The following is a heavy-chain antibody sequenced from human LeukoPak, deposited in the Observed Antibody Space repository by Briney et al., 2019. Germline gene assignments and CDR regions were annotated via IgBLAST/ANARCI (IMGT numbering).Heavy chain of an antibody. J-gene: IGHJ4*02. V-gene: IGHV3-7*01. Sequence: PGGSLRPSCAASKFAFNSYWMSWVRQAPGEGLERVATINRDGGEKYYVDPVKGRFTVSRDNAKNSLYLQMNSLRVEDTAVYYCARLVGDRTIYDQWGQGTLVTVSS. CDR3: ARLVGDRTIYDQ. CDR1: KFAFNSYW. D-gene: IGHD1-26*01. CDR2: INRDGGEK.